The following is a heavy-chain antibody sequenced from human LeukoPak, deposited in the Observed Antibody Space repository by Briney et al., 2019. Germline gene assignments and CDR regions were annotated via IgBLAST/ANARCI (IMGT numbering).Heavy chain of an antibody. J-gene: IGHJ6*02. CDR3: ARGDGLDV. CDR1: GFTFSTYV. V-gene: IGHV3-7*03. Sequence: GGSLRLSCAASGFTFSTYVMVWVRRAPGKGLEWVASINHNGNVNYYVDSVKGRFTISRDNAKNSLYLQMSNLRAEDTAVYFCARGDGLDVWGQGATVTVSS. CDR2: INHNGNVN. D-gene: IGHD3-16*01.